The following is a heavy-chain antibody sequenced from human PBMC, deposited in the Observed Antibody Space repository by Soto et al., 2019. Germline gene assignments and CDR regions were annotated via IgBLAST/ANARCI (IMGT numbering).Heavy chain of an antibody. CDR3: ARDPSSGYYAFDI. V-gene: IGHV1-69*10. Sequence: ASVKVSCKASGGTFSSYAISWVRQAPGQGLEWMGGIIPIFGIANYAQKFQGRVTITADKSMSTAYMELSSLRSEDTAVYYCARDPSSGYYAFDIWGQGTMVTVSS. D-gene: IGHD3-22*01. CDR2: IIPIFGIA. J-gene: IGHJ3*02. CDR1: GGTFSSYA.